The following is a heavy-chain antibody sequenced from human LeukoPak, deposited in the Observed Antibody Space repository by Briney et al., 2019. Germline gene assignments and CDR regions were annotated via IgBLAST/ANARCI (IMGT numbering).Heavy chain of an antibody. CDR2: MSGSGGST. CDR3: AKDHGVAVAGMYY. CDR1: GFTFSSFA. Sequence: GGSLRLSCAASGFTFSSFAMSWVRQAPGKGLEWVSSMSGSGGSTYYADSVKGRFTTSRDNSRNTLYLQMNSLRADDTAVYYCAKDHGVAVAGMYYWGQGTLVTVSS. D-gene: IGHD6-19*01. J-gene: IGHJ4*02. V-gene: IGHV3-23*01.